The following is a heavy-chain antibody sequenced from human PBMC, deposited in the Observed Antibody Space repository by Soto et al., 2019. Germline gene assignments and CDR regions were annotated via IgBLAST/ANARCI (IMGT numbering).Heavy chain of an antibody. CDR1: GGTFSSYT. Sequence: QVQLVQSGAEVKKPGSSVKVSCKASGGTFSSYTISWVRQAPGQGHEWMGRIIPILGIANYAQKFQGRVTITADKSTSPAYMELSSLRSEDTAVYYCASVPYCSSTSCQGGWFDPWGQGTLVTVSS. V-gene: IGHV1-69*02. J-gene: IGHJ5*02. CDR3: ASVPYCSSTSCQGGWFDP. CDR2: IIPILGIA. D-gene: IGHD2-2*01.